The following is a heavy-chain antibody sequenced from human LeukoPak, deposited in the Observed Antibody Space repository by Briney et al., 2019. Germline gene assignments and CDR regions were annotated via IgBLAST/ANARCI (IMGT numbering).Heavy chain of an antibody. CDR1: GFTVSSNY. CDR3: ARGGGYYDSSGYSWDY. V-gene: IGHV3-66*02. Sequence: GGSLRLSCAASGFTVSSNYMSWVRQAPGKGLEWVSVIYSGGSTYYADSVKGRFTISRDNSKYTLYLQMNSLRAEDTAVYYCARGGGYYDSSGYSWDYWGQGTLVTVSS. D-gene: IGHD3-22*01. CDR2: IYSGGST. J-gene: IGHJ4*02.